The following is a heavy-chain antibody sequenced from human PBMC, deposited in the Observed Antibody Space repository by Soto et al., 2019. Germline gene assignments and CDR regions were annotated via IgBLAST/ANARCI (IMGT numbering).Heavy chain of an antibody. J-gene: IGHJ4*02. CDR3: SRDRFCSGGTCYVHYFDL. CDR2: LNWKGGSI. Sequence: GGSLRLSCAASGFNFDNYGMNWVRQVPGKGLEWVSGLNWKGGSIGYADSVKGRFIISRDNAKKSLYLEMNRLRAEDTALYYCSRDRFCSGGTCYVHYFDLWGQGTLVTVSS. V-gene: IGHV3-20*04. D-gene: IGHD2-15*01. CDR1: GFNFDNYG.